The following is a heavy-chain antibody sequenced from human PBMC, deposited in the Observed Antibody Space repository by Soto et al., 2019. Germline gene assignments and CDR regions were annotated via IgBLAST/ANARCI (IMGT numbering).Heavy chain of an antibody. D-gene: IGHD2-2*01. V-gene: IGHV3-23*01. CDR3: AKDQGYCSSTSCYEPPISDGMDV. J-gene: IGHJ6*02. CDR1: GFSFSEYS. Sequence: RLSCAASGFSFSEYSMTWVRQAPGKGLQWVSAISGDTATTHYADSVKGRFTISRDNSKNTLYLQMNSLRAEDTAVYYCAKDQGYCSSTSCYEPPISDGMDVWGQGTTVTVSS. CDR2: ISGDTATT.